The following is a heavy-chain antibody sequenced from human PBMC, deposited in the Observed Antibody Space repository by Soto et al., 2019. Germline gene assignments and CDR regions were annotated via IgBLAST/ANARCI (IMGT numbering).Heavy chain of an antibody. CDR1: GGSISSGDYY. V-gene: IGHV4-30-4*01. Sequence: PSETLSLTCTVSGGSISSGDYYWSWIRQPPGKGLEWIGYIYYSGSTYYNPSLKSRVTISVDTSKNQFSLKLGSVTAADTAVYYCARDRAPYGSGKGYWGQGTLVTVSS. CDR3: ARDRAPYGSGKGY. D-gene: IGHD3-10*01. J-gene: IGHJ4*02. CDR2: IYYSGST.